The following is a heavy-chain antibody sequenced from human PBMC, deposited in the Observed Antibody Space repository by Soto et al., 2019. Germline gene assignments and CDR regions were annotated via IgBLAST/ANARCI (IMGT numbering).Heavy chain of an antibody. J-gene: IGHJ5*02. CDR1: GYTFTSYY. V-gene: IGHV1-8*01. D-gene: IGHD2-2*01. CDR3: ARGFDCSSTSCNP. CDR2: MNPNSGNT. Sequence: ASVEVSCKASGYTFTSYYINWVLEATGQGLEWMGWMNPNSGNTGYAQKFQGRVTMTRNTSISTAYMELSSLRSEDTAVYYCARGFDCSSTSCNPWGQGTLVTVSS.